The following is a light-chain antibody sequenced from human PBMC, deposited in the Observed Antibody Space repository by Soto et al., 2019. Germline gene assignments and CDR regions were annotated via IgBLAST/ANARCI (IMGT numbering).Light chain of an antibody. J-gene: IGLJ1*01. V-gene: IGLV1-36*01. CDR2: YDD. CDR3: AAWDDSLNGYV. CDR1: NSNIGNNA. Sequence: QSVLTQPPSVSEAPRQRVTISCSGSNSNIGNNAVNWYQQLPGKAPKLLIYYDDLVPSGVSDRFSGSKSGTSASLAISGLQSEDEADYFCAAWDDSLNGYVFGTGTKVTV.